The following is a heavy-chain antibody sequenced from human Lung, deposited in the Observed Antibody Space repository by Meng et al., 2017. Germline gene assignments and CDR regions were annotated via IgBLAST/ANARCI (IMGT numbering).Heavy chain of an antibody. D-gene: IGHD1-1*01. Sequence: EGQLVDAGGCLVPPGGSLSLSCAASGFTFTDHWMHWVRQGPGKGLVWVSRINRDGTKPTYADSVKGRFTISRDNAKNTLYLQMNNLRAEDTAFYYCTNDRLNHWGQGALVTVSS. J-gene: IGHJ1*01. CDR2: INRDGTKP. CDR1: GFTFTDHW. CDR3: TNDRLNH. V-gene: IGHV3-74*01.